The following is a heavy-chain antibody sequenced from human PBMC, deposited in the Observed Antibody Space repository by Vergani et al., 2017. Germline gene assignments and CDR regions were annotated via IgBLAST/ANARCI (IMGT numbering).Heavy chain of an antibody. CDR2: IYYSGSI. J-gene: IGHJ5*02. CDR3: ARYGNYDLLTGYTKGWFDP. CDR1: GGSISYYF. V-gene: IGHV4-59*01. Sequence: QVQLQESGPGLVKPSETLSLTCTVSGGSISYYFWSWIRQPPGKGLECIGYIYYSGSINYNPSLKSRVTISVDTSKNQFSLKLSSVTAADTAVYYCARYGNYDLLTGYTKGWFDPWVQGALVTVSS. D-gene: IGHD3-9*01.